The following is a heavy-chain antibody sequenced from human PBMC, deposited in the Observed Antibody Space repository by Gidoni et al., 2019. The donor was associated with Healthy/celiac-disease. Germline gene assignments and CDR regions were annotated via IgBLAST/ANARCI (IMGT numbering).Heavy chain of an antibody. V-gene: IGHV3-53*01. Sequence: EVQRVESGGGLIPPGGSLRPSCAASGCHVSSNYMIWVRQAPGKGLEWVSVIYSGGSTYYADSVKGRFTISRDNSKNTLYLQMNSLRAEDTAVYYCARATSYYYGSGSYYFDYWGQGTLGTVSS. CDR1: GCHVSSNY. CDR3: ARATSYYYGSGSYYFDY. CDR2: IYSGGST. D-gene: IGHD3-10*01. J-gene: IGHJ4*02.